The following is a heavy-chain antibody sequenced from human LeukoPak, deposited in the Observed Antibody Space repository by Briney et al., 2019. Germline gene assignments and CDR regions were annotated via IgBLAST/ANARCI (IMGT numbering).Heavy chain of an antibody. CDR1: GFTFSTYA. CDR2: ISGSGGST. D-gene: IGHD6-13*01. J-gene: IGHJ6*02. Sequence: GGSLRPSCAASGFTFSTYAVSWVRQAPGKGLEWVSDISGSGGSTYYADSVKGRFTISRDNSKDTVYLQMNSLRVDDTAVYYCAKSNREQLVRSYGLDVWGQGTTVTASS. CDR3: AKSNREQLVRSYGLDV. V-gene: IGHV3-23*01.